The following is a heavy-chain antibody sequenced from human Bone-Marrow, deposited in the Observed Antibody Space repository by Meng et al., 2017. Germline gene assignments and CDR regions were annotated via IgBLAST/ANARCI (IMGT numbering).Heavy chain of an antibody. CDR3: ARFALLDY. Sequence: EVQLVESGGGLSQPGGSLRLSCAASGFTVSSNYMSWVRQAPGKGLEWVSVISGSGGSTYYADSVKGRFTISRDNSKNTLYLQMNSLRAEDTAVYYCARFALLDYWGQGTLVTVSS. J-gene: IGHJ4*02. D-gene: IGHD3-10*01. CDR1: GFTVSSNY. CDR2: ISGSGGST. V-gene: IGHV3-66*03.